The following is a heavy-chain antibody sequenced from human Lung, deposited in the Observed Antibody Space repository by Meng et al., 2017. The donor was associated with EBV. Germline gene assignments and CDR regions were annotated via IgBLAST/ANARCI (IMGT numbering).Heavy chain of an antibody. CDR2: IYSSGST. CDR3: GVGLGSYNSH. J-gene: IGHJ4*02. V-gene: IGHV4-30-4*01. D-gene: IGHD1-26*01. CDR1: GGSVSSGGYF. Sequence: QGQLQESGPGLGKPSQTLSLTCAVSGGSVSSGGYFWSWIRQPPGKGLEWIGYIYSSGSTYYNPSLKSRASISIDTSKNQFSLKVTSPTAADTAVYYCGVGLGSYNSHWGQGTLVTVSS.